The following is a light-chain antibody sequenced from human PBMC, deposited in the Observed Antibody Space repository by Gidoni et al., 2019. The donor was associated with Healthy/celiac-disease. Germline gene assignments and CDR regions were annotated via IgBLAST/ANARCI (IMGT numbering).Light chain of an antibody. CDR2: GNS. V-gene: IGLV1-40*01. CDR1: SSNIGAGYD. J-gene: IGLJ2*01. CDR3: QSYDSSLSGYVV. Sequence: QSVLTQPPSVSGAPGPRVTISCTGSSSNIGAGYDVHWYPQLPGTAPNLLIYGNSNRPSGVPDRFSGSKSGTSASLAITGLQAEDEADYYCQSYDSSLSGYVVFGGGTKLTVL.